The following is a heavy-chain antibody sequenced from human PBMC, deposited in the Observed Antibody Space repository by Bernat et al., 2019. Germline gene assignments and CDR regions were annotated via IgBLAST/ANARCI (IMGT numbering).Heavy chain of an antibody. J-gene: IGHJ6*02. CDR3: AGDKVLIEVPAAMGNYYYGMDV. V-gene: IGHV3-33*01. D-gene: IGHD2-2*01. Sequence: QVQLVESGGGVVQPGRFLRLSCAASGFTFSSYGMHWVRQAPGKGLEWVAVIWYDGSNKYYADSVKGRFTISRDNSKNTLYLQMNSVRAEDTAVYYCAGDKVLIEVPAAMGNYYYGMDVWGQGTTVTVSS. CDR2: IWYDGSNK. CDR1: GFTFSSYG.